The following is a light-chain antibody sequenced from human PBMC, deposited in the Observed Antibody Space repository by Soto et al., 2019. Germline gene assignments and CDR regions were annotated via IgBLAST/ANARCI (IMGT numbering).Light chain of an antibody. CDR2: DVS. J-gene: IGLJ1*01. CDR3: SSYTSSSTPWV. Sequence: ALTQPASVSGSPGQSITISCTGTSSDVGGYNYVSWYQQHPGKAPKLMIYDVSNRPSGVSNRFSGSKSGNTASLTISGLQAEDEADYYCSSYTSSSTPWVFGTGTKVTVL. CDR1: SSDVGGYNY. V-gene: IGLV2-14*01.